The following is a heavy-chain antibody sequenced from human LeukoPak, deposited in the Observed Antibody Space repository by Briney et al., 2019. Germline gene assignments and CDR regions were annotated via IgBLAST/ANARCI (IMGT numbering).Heavy chain of an antibody. CDR1: GFTFSSYS. CDR3: ARDLEYSGYDFPSYYYYYMDV. CDR2: IHSDGVTT. D-gene: IGHD5-12*01. V-gene: IGHV3-48*04. Sequence: GGSLRLSCAASGFTFSSYSMNWVRQAPGKGLEWVSRIHSDGVTTTYADSVKGRFTISRDNAKNSLYLQMNSLRAEDTAVYYCARDLEYSGYDFPSYYYYYMDVWGKGTTVTVSS. J-gene: IGHJ6*03.